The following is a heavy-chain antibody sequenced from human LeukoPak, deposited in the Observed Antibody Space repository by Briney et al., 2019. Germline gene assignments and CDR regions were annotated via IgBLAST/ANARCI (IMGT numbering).Heavy chain of an antibody. CDR2: IRSKANNYAR. V-gene: IGHV3-73*01. CDR1: GLTFSGSA. CDR3: TRSSVDY. J-gene: IGHJ4*02. Sequence: GGSLRLSCAAAGLTFSGSAMDWVRQATGKGREWVGRIRSKANNYARAYAGAVKGRFTISRDDSKNTAYLQMNTLKTEDTAVYYCTRSSVDYWGQGTLVTVSS.